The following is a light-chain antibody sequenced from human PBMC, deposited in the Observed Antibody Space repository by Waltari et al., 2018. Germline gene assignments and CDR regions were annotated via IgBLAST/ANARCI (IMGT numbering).Light chain of an antibody. CDR2: GNN. J-gene: IGLJ1*01. Sequence: QSVLTQAPSVSGAPGQRVTISCTGSSSNIGVGSDVHWYQQLPGTAPKLLIYGNNNRPSGVPDRFSGSKSGTSASLAITGLQAEDEADYYCQSYDSSLSSYVFGTGTKVTVL. CDR1: SSNIGVGSD. V-gene: IGLV1-40*01. CDR3: QSYDSSLSSYV.